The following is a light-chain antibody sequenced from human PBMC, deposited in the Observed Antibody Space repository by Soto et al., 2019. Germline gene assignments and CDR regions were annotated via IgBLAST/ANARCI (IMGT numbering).Light chain of an antibody. CDR3: QERYSYAFT. V-gene: IGKV1-9*01. CDR1: QGVSNN. Sequence: DIQLTQSPSFLSASVGDIVTITCRASQGVSNNFAWYMQNPGKAPILLIYHASTLQSGGPSRLSGSQTETECTSTNSSVQPEYFATYYCQERYSYAFTVGPGTNMD. J-gene: IGKJ3*01. CDR2: HAS.